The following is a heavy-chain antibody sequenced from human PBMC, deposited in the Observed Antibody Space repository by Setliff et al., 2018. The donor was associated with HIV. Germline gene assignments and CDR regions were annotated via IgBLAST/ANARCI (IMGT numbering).Heavy chain of an antibody. CDR1: GFTFTNYA. V-gene: IGHV1-2*06. J-gene: IGHJ4*02. Sequence: ASVKVSCKASGFTFTNYAVHWVRQAPGQGLEWMGRISPNNFNTQYAKNFQGRVTMTWDTSTSTGYMEVYRLRSDDTAVYFCARSCRSSGYCHFDYWGQGTLVTVSS. CDR2: ISPNNFNT. D-gene: IGHD3-22*01. CDR3: ARSCRSSGYCHFDY.